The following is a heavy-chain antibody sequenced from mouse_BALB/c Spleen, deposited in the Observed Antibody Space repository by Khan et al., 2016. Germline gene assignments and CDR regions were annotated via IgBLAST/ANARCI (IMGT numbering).Heavy chain of an antibody. V-gene: IGHV1-9*01. CDR1: GYTFNNYW. Sequence: QVQLQQSGAELMKPGASVKISCKATGYTFNNYWIEWVKQRPGHGLEWIGDILPGSGNSNYNENLKGKATFTADTSSNTAYMQLSSLTSEDSAAYYGARAWYSMDYWGQGTSVTVSS. CDR3: ARAWYSMDY. J-gene: IGHJ4*01. CDR2: ILPGSGNS.